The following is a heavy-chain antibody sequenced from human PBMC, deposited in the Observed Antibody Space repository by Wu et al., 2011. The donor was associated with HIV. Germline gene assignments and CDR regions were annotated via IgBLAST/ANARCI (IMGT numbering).Heavy chain of an antibody. V-gene: IGHV1-18*04. D-gene: IGHD3-9*01. Sequence: QVQLVQSGAEVKKPGASLKVSCKTSGYIFTGSYMHWVRQAPGQGLEWMGWISAYNGDTNYAQKLQGRVTMTTDTSTSTAYMELRSLRSEDTAVYFCARGPRDMLTGFSSQFHMDVWGQGTTVTVSS. J-gene: IGHJ6*02. CDR1: GYIFTGSY. CDR2: ISAYNGDT. CDR3: ARGPRDMLTGFSSQFHMDV.